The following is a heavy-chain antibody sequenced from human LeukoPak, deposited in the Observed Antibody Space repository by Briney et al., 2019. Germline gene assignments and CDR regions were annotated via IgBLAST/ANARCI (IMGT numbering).Heavy chain of an antibody. CDR1: GGSITSSIYF. D-gene: IGHD5-18*01. J-gene: IGHJ2*01. Sequence: SETLSLTCTVSGGSITSSIYFWGWIRQPPGKGLEWIGNIYYSGTTYYNPSLKSRVTISVDTSKNQFSLKLSSVTAADTAVYYCAKDAPIQLWLPGGVPLNLPWYFDLWGRGTLVTVSS. CDR3: AKDAPIQLWLPGGVPLNLPWYFDL. V-gene: IGHV4-39*02. CDR2: IYYSGTT.